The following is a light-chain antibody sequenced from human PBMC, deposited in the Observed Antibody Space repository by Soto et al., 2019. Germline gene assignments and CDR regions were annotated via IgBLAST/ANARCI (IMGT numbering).Light chain of an antibody. CDR1: QSVSSSY. CDR2: DAS. J-gene: IGKJ1*01. CDR3: QQRSNWIT. Sequence: EIVLTQSPGTLSLSPGERASLSCRASQSVSSSYLAWYQQIPGQAPRLLIYDASNRATGIPARFSGSGSGTDFTLTISSLEPEDFAVYYCQQRSNWITFGQGTTGDIK. V-gene: IGKV3D-20*02.